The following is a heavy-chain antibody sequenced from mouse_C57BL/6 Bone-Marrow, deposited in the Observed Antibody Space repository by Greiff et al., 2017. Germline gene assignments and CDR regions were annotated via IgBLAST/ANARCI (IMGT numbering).Heavy chain of an antibody. CDR3: ARWDGNYFDY. CDR2: INPDSSTI. CDR1: GVDFSRYW. D-gene: IGHD1-1*01. J-gene: IGHJ2*01. Sequence: EADGVDFSRYWMSWVRRAPGKGLEWIGEINPDSSTINYAPSLKDKVIISRDNAKNTLYLQMRKVRSEDTALSYCARWDGNYFDYWGQGTTLTVSS. V-gene: IGHV4-1*01.